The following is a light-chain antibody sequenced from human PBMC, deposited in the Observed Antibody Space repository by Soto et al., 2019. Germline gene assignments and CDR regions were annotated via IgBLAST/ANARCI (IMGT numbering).Light chain of an antibody. CDR1: QTIRRS. J-gene: IGKJ1*01. V-gene: IGKV1-5*01. CDR2: DAS. CDR3: QHYNSDPWT. Sequence: DIEMTQSPSTLSASVGDRLTITCRASQTIRRSLAWYQQRPGKAPKVLIYDASTLESGVPARFSGSGSETEFTLTISSLQPEDSATYYCQHYNSDPWTFGQGTKVEIK.